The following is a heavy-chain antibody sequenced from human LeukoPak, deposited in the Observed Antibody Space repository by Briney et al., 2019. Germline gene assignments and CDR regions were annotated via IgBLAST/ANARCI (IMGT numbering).Heavy chain of an antibody. J-gene: IGHJ6*03. D-gene: IGHD3-10*01. Sequence: PGRSLRLSCAASGFTFDDYAMHWVRQAPGKGLEWVSGISWNSGSIGYADSVKGRFTISRDNAKNSLYLQMNSLRAEDTALYYCAKDAAGFHAGYYYYMNVWGKGTTVTVSS. CDR3: AKDAAGFHAGYYYYMNV. CDR2: ISWNSGSI. V-gene: IGHV3-9*01. CDR1: GFTFDDYA.